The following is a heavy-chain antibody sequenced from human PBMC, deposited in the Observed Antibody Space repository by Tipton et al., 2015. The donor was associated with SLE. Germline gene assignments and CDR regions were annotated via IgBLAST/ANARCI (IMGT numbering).Heavy chain of an antibody. J-gene: IGHJ2*01. D-gene: IGHD3-16*01. CDR1: ELTFNNAW. Sequence: QLVQSGGGLVKPGGSLRLSCAASELTFNNAWMGWVRQVPGKGLEWVGRLKSKSDGGTTDYAAPVKGRFTISKDDSKNTLHLQMNSLKTEATAVYYWARGGGTTGPATGYFNLWGRGTLVTVSS. CDR3: ARGGGTTGPATGYFNL. CDR2: LKSKSDGGTT. V-gene: IGHV3-15*01.